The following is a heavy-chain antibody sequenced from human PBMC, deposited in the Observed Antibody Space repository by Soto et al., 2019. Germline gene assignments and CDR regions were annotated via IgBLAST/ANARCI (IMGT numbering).Heavy chain of an antibody. D-gene: IGHD5-12*01. J-gene: IGHJ4*02. CDR3: ARGGYDFGSFDY. Sequence: QLQLQESGPGLVKPSETLSLTCTVSGGSISSSSYYWGWIRQPPGKGLEWIGSIYYSGSTYYNPSLKSRVTISVDTSKNQFSLKLSSVTAADTAVYYCARGGYDFGSFDYWGQGTLVTVSS. CDR2: IYYSGST. CDR1: GGSISSSSYY. V-gene: IGHV4-39*01.